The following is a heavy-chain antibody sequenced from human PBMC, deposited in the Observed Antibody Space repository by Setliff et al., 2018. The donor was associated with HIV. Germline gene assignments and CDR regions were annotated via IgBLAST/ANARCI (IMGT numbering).Heavy chain of an antibody. V-gene: IGHV3-7*01. J-gene: IGHJ5*02. Sequence: GGSLRLSCVVSGFIFSDYWMNWVRQAPGKGLEWVANIKEDGSEMYYIDSVKGRFTIFRDNTKNSLYLQMNRLRVEDTALYYCTRDQNAIAAFERFDPWGQGTQVTVAS. D-gene: IGHD3-9*01. CDR1: GFIFSDYW. CDR2: IKEDGSEM. CDR3: TRDQNAIAAFERFDP.